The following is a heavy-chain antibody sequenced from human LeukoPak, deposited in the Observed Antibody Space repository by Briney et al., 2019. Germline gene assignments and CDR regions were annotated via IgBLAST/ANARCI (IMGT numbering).Heavy chain of an antibody. D-gene: IGHD2-2*01. CDR2: INHSGST. CDR1: GVSFSGYY. Sequence: SETLSLTCAVYGVSFSGYYWSWIRQPPGKGLEWIGEINHSGSTNYNPSLKSRVTISVDRSKNQFSLKLSSVTAADTAVYYCARSASTHWYFDLWGRGTLVTVSS. V-gene: IGHV4-34*01. CDR3: ARSASTHWYFDL. J-gene: IGHJ2*01.